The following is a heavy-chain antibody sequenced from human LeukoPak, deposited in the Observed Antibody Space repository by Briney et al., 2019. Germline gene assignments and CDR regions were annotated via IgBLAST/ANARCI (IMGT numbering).Heavy chain of an antibody. D-gene: IGHD6-13*01. CDR1: GGSFSGYY. CDR2: INHSGST. J-gene: IGHJ6*03. CDR3: ARQGPYSSSWCYYYYYMDV. Sequence: SETLSLTCAVYGGSFSGYYWSWIRQPPGKGLEWIGEINHSGSTNYNPSLKSRVTISVDTSKNQFSLKLSSVTAADTAVYYCARQGPYSSSWCYYYYYMDVWGKGTTVTISS. V-gene: IGHV4-34*01.